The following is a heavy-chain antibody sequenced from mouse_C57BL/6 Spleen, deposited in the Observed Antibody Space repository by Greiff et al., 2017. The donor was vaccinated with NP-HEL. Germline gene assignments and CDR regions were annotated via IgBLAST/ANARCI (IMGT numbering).Heavy chain of an antibody. CDR2: IYPGSGST. Sequence: QVQLQQPGAELVKPGASVKMSCKASGYTFTSYWITWVKQRPGQGLEWIGDIYPGSGSTNYNEKFKSKATLTVDTSSSTAYMQLSILTSEDSAVYYCARGGDDGYYVDYAMDYWGQGTSVTVSS. CDR1: GYTFTSYW. J-gene: IGHJ4*01. D-gene: IGHD2-3*01. CDR3: ARGGDDGYYVDYAMDY. V-gene: IGHV1-55*01.